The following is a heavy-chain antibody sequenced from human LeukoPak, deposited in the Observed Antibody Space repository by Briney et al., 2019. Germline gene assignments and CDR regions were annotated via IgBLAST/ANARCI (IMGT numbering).Heavy chain of an antibody. Sequence: GGSLRLSCGASGFTFSSYWMGWVRQAPGKGLEWVAKIKEDGSQKQYVDSLKGRFTISRDNAKNSLYLQTSSLRAEDTAVYYCARDRGGGSYDYWGQGTVVTVSS. D-gene: IGHD1-26*01. J-gene: IGHJ4*02. CDR3: ARDRGGGSYDY. CDR1: GFTFSSYW. CDR2: IKEDGSQK. V-gene: IGHV3-7*01.